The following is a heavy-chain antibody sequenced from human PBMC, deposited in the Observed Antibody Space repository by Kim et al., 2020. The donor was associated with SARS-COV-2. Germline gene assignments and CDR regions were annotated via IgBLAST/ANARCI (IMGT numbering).Heavy chain of an antibody. V-gene: IGHV3-11*03. CDR3: ASVDYYFESSGYYI. CDR2: ISKSSNYK. CDR1: GFSFSDYY. J-gene: IGHJ4*02. D-gene: IGHD3-22*01. Sequence: GGSLRLSCAASGFSFSDYYMTWIRQAPGKGLEWIAYISKSSNYKNYADSVKGRFTISRDNAKNSLYLQMNDLRAEDTAFYYCASVDYYFESSGYYIWGQGTLVTVSS.